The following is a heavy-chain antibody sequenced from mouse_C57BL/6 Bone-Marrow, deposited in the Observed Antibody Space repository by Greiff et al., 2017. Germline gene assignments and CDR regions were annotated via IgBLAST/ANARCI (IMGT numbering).Heavy chain of an antibody. CDR2: ISDGGSYT. CDR3: ARDSSGFAY. J-gene: IGHJ3*01. D-gene: IGHD3-2*02. Sequence: EVKLVESGGGLVKPGGSLKLSCAASGFTFSSYAMSWVRQTPEKRLEWVATISDGGSYTYYPDNVKGRFTISRDNAKNNLYLQMSHLKSEDTAMYYCARDSSGFAYWRQGTLVTVSA. CDR1: GFTFSSYA. V-gene: IGHV5-4*01.